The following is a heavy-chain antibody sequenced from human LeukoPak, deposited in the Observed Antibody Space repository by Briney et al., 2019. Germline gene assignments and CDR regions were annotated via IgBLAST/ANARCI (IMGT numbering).Heavy chain of an antibody. CDR3: ARDRGSSWYYFDY. CDR2: IWYDGSNK. CDR1: GFSFSNHG. V-gene: IGHV3-33*01. Sequence: GGSLRLSCAASGFSFSNHGMHWVRQAPGKGLEWVAVIWYDGSNKYYADSVKGRFTISRDNSKNTLYLQMNSLRAEDTAVYYCARDRGSSWYYFDYWGQGTLVTVSS. D-gene: IGHD6-13*01. J-gene: IGHJ4*02.